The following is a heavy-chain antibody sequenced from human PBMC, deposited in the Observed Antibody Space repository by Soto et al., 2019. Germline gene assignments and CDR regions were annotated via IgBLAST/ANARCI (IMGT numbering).Heavy chain of an antibody. D-gene: IGHD6-6*01. J-gene: IGHJ6*02. CDR3: AHSRQQLVRGYYYYGMDV. Sequence: ESGPTLVNPTQTLTLTCTFSGFSLSTSGVGVGWIRQPPGKALEWLALIYWNDDKRYSPSLKSRLTITKDTSKKQVVLTMTNMDPVDTATYYCAHSRQQLVRGYYYYGMDVWGQGTTVTVSS. CDR2: IYWNDDK. V-gene: IGHV2-5*01. CDR1: GFSLSTSGVG.